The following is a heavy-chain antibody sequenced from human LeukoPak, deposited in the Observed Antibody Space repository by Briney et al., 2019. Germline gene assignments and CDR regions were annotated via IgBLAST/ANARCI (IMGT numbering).Heavy chain of an antibody. V-gene: IGHV3-30*02. Sequence: AGGSLRLSCAASGFTFSNYGMHWVRHAPGKGLEWVAFIRYDGNNKYYADSVKGRFTISRDYSKHTLYLQMNSLRAQDTAIYYCAKNFGVVSGESWGEGTLVTVS. CDR1: GFTFSNYG. D-gene: IGHD3-16*01. J-gene: IGHJ4*02. CDR2: IRYDGNNK. CDR3: AKNFGVVSGES.